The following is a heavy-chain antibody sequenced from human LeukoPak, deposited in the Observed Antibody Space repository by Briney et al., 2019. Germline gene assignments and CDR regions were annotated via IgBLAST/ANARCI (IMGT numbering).Heavy chain of an antibody. V-gene: IGHV4-31*03. CDR3: AKARGAAAGNRGWFDP. CDR1: GGSLISGGYY. Sequence: SETLSLTCTVSGGSLISGGYYWSWVRQHPEKGLEWIGYIYYSGSTYYNPSLKSRATISVDTSKNQFYLKLNSVTAADTALYYCAKARGAAAGNRGWFDPWGQGTLVTVSS. D-gene: IGHD6-13*01. J-gene: IGHJ5*02. CDR2: IYYSGST.